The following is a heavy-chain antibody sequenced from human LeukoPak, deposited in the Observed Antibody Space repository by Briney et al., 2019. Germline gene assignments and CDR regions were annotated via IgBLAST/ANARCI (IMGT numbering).Heavy chain of an antibody. CDR3: AKEQWELLGIDY. CDR1: GFTFSSYG. V-gene: IGHV3-23*01. CDR2: ISGSGGNT. J-gene: IGHJ4*02. Sequence: GGSLRLSCAASGFTFSSYGMSWVRQAPGKGLEWVSSISGSGGNTYYADSVKGRFTISRDNSKNTLYLQMNSLRAEDTAVYYCAKEQWELLGIDYWGQGTLVTVSS. D-gene: IGHD1-26*01.